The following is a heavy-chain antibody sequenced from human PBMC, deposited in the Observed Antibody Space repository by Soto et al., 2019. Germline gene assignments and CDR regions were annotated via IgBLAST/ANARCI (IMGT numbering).Heavy chain of an antibody. J-gene: IGHJ4*02. CDR3: ARGLYHKYGQDY. Sequence: GGSLSLSCAASGFPFSSYWMHWVRQAPGKGLVWVSRINSDGTTTNFADSVKGRFTISRDNAQNTLFLQMNGLRAEDTAVYYCARGLYHKYGQDYWGRGTLVTVSS. CDR2: INSDGTTT. CDR1: GFPFSSYW. D-gene: IGHD2-2*01. V-gene: IGHV3-74*01.